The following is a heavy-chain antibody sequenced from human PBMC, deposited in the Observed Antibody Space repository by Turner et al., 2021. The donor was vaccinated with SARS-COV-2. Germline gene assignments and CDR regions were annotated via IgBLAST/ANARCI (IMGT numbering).Heavy chain of an antibody. Sequence: QVQLVQSGAEVEKPGASVKFSCKDSGGDFIGYYIHWVRQAPGHGLEWMGWISLNSGGTNYARKLAERVTITRDTSISTVYMELSRLTSDDTAVYFCARGSGGLHPVDSWGRGTLVTVSS. J-gene: IGHJ4*02. CDR1: GGDFIGYY. CDR3: ARGSGGLHPVDS. CDR2: ISLNSGGT. D-gene: IGHD3-16*01. V-gene: IGHV1-2*02.